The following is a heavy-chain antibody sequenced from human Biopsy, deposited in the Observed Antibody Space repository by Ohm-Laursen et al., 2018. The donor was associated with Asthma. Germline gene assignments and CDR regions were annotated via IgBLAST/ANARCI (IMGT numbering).Heavy chain of an antibody. CDR1: SGSMSSSSYY. V-gene: IGHV4-39*01. Sequence: SHTLSLTCILFSGSMSSSSYYWGWIRQPLGKVLEWMGSIPYTGSAYHNPSLKSLVTVSVDTSMNQYSLKLSSVSAADTAVYYRARVVGGYCSSTSCYGGYYYGMDVWGQGTTVTVSS. CDR3: ARVVGGYCSSTSCYGGYYYGMDV. D-gene: IGHD2-2*01. J-gene: IGHJ6*02. CDR2: IPYTGSA.